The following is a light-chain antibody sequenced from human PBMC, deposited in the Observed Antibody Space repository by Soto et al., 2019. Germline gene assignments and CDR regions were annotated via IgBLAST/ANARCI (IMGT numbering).Light chain of an antibody. CDR1: QAISNY. CDR3: QQTYTYPNS. J-gene: IGKJ1*01. CDR2: AAS. V-gene: IGKV1-39*01. Sequence: DIQMTQSPSSLSASVGDRVTITCRSSQAISNYVSWYQQEPRKAPRLLIYAASSLQSGVPSRFSASGSGADFTLTISGLQLEDFGTYFCQQTYTYPNSFGQGTKMDIK.